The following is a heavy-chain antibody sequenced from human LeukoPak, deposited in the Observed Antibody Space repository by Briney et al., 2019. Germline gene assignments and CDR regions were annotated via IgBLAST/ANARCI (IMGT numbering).Heavy chain of an antibody. V-gene: IGHV3-11*01. Sequence: GRSLRLSCAASGFTFSDYYMSWIRQAPGKGLEWVSYISSSGSTIYYADSVKGRFTISRDNAKNSLYLQMNSLRAEDTAVYYCAREDDSSGSNYDYWGQGTLVTVSS. CDR1: GFTFSDYY. CDR3: AREDDSSGSNYDY. CDR2: ISSSGSTI. J-gene: IGHJ4*02. D-gene: IGHD3-22*01.